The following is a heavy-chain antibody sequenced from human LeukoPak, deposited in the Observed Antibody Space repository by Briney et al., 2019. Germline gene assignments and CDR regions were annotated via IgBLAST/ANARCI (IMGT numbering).Heavy chain of an antibody. CDR1: GYTFTSYY. CDR2: INPSGGST. V-gene: IGHV1-46*01. CDR3: ARGPGPADDGGGYCFDY. Sequence: ASVKVSCKASGYTFTSYYLYWVRQAPGQGLEWIGVINPSGGSTNSAQTFQGRVTMTRDTSTSTVYMELRSLRPEDTAVYYCARGPGPADDGGGYCFDYWGQGTLVTVSS. J-gene: IGHJ4*02. D-gene: IGHD3-22*01.